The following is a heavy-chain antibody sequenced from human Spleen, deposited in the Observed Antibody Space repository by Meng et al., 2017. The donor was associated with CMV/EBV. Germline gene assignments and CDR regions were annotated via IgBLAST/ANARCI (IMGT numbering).Heavy chain of an antibody. V-gene: IGHV3-49*04. CDR2: ITSKPYGGAT. J-gene: IGHJ6*02. CDR1: GFTFGDYA. D-gene: IGHD6-6*01. Sequence: GESLKISCTASGFTFGDYAMTWVRQTPGKGLEWVAFITSKPYGGATEYAASVKGRFTLSRDDSKNIAYLQMNSLKSEDTAVYYCSRAGWGGIAARRGLGVWGQGTTVTVSS. CDR3: SRAGWGGIAARRGLGV.